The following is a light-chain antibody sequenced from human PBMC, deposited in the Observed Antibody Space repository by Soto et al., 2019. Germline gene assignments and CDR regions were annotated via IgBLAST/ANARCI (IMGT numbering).Light chain of an antibody. CDR3: AAWDDNLDGWV. CDR2: SDD. V-gene: IGLV1-44*01. J-gene: IGLJ3*02. Sequence: QSALTQKPSASATPGQRVSISCSGSNSNIGENSVTWYQQFPGTAPKVLMYSDDQRPSGVPDRFSASKSGTSASLAISGLQSEDAADYYCAAWDDNLDGWVFGGGTKLTVL. CDR1: NSNIGENS.